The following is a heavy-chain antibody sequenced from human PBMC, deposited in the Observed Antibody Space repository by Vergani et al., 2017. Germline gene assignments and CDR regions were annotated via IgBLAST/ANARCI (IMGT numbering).Heavy chain of an antibody. CDR2: ISWNSGSI. CDR1: GFTFDDYA. J-gene: IGHJ4*02. CDR3: AKDRPGAFDY. V-gene: IGHV3-9*01. Sequence: EVQLVESGGGLVQPGRSLRLSCAASGFTFDDYAMHWVRQAPGKGLEWVSGISWNSGSIGYADSVKGRFTISRDNSKNTLYLQMNSLRAEDTAVYYCAKDRPGAFDYWGQGTLVTVSS.